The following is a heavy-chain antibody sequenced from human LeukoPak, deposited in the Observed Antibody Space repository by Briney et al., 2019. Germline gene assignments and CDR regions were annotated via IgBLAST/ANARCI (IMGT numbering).Heavy chain of an antibody. CDR2: IYYSGST. CDR1: GGSISSYY. CDR3: ARVHCSGGSCYSGNWFDP. J-gene: IGHJ5*02. Sequence: PSETLSLTCTVSGGSISSYYWSWIRQPPGKGLEWIGYIYYSGSTNYNPSLKSRVTISVDTSKNQFSLKLSSVTAADTAVYYCARVHCSGGSCYSGNWFDPWGQGTLVTVSS. V-gene: IGHV4-59*01. D-gene: IGHD2-15*01.